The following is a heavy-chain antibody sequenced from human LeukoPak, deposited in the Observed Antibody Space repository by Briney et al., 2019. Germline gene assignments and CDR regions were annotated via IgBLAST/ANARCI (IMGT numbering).Heavy chain of an antibody. CDR3: ARRPGYYGGRAFDI. Sequence: SETLSLTCTVSGGSISSYYWSWIRQPPGKGLEWIGYIYYSGSTNYNPSLKSRVTISVDTSKNQFSLKLSSVTAADTAVYYCARRPGYYGGRAFDIWGQGTMVTVSS. J-gene: IGHJ3*02. CDR2: IYYSGST. CDR1: GGSISSYY. V-gene: IGHV4-59*12. D-gene: IGHD3-3*01.